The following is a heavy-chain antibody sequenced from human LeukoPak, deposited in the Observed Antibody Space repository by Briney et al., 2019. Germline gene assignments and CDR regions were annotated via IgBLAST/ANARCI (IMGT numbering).Heavy chain of an antibody. CDR3: ARVRIYYDILSFDY. V-gene: IGHV1-18*01. J-gene: IGHJ4*02. D-gene: IGHD3-9*01. Sequence: ASVKVSCKASGYTFTSYGIGWVRQAPGQGLEWMGWISAYNGNTNYAQKLQGRVTMTTDTSTSTAYMELRSLRSDDTAVYYCARVRIYYDILSFDYWGQGTLVTVSS. CDR1: GYTFTSYG. CDR2: ISAYNGNT.